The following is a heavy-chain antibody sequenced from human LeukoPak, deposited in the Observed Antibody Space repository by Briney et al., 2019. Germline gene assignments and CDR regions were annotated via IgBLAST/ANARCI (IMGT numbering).Heavy chain of an antibody. D-gene: IGHD1-26*01. CDR3: ASSLVGATRYYYYGMDV. J-gene: IGHJ6*02. Sequence: GGSLRLSCAASGFTFSSYGMHWVRQAPGKGLEWVAVIWYDGSNKYYADSVKGRFTISRDNSKNTLYLQMNSLRAEDTAVYYCASSLVGATRYYYYGMDVWGQGTTVTVSS. V-gene: IGHV3-33*01. CDR2: IWYDGSNK. CDR1: GFTFSSYG.